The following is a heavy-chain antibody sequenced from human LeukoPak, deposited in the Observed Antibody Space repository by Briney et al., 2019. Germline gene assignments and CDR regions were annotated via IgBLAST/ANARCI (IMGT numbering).Heavy chain of an antibody. CDR3: ARDSNDILTGYYNLDY. V-gene: IGHV3-7*01. Sequence: PGGSLRLSCAASGFTFSSYWMSWVRQAPGKGLEWVANIKQDGSEKYYVDSVEGRFTISRDNAKNSLYLQMNSLRAEDTAVYYCARDSNDILTGYYNLDYWGQGTLVTVSS. CDR2: IKQDGSEK. CDR1: GFTFSSYW. D-gene: IGHD3-9*01. J-gene: IGHJ4*02.